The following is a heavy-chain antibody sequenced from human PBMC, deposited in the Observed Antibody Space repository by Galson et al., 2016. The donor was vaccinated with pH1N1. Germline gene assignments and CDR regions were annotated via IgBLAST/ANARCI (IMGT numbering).Heavy chain of an antibody. Sequence: SLRLSCAASGFIFSSYWMTWVRQAPGKGLEWVANIKQDGSDKYYVDSVKGRFTISRDNTMTSLCLQMNSLRVEEPAVYYCARMIGGSYYVEYWGQGTLVTVSS. CDR1: GFIFSSYW. CDR2: IKQDGSDK. J-gene: IGHJ4*02. V-gene: IGHV3-7*01. D-gene: IGHD1-26*01. CDR3: ARMIGGSYYVEY.